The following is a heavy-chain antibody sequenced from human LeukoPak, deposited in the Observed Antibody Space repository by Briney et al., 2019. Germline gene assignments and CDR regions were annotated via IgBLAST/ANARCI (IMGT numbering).Heavy chain of an antibody. Sequence: ASVKVSCKASGYTFAGYYIHWFRQAPGQGLEWMGRIIPIFGTANYAQKFQGRVTITTDESTSTAYMELSSLRSEDTAVYYCARDGEVVAATYYYYYMDVWGKGTTVTVSS. CDR1: GYTFAGYY. D-gene: IGHD2-15*01. V-gene: IGHV1-69*05. J-gene: IGHJ6*03. CDR2: IIPIFGTA. CDR3: ARDGEVVAATYYYYYMDV.